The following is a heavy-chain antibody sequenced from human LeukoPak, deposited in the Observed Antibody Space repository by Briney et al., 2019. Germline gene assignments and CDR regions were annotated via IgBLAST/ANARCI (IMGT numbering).Heavy chain of an antibody. V-gene: IGHV4-59*01. J-gene: IGHJ6*02. CDR2: IYYSGST. CDR3: ARDSRSLWFGESWYYGMDV. CDR1: GGSISSYY. Sequence: NPSETLSLTCAVSGGSISSYYWSWIRQPPGKGLEWIGYIYYSGSTNYNPSLKSRVTISVDTSKNQFSLKLSSVTAADTAVYYCARDSRSLWFGESWYYGMDVWGQGTTVTVSS. D-gene: IGHD3-10*01.